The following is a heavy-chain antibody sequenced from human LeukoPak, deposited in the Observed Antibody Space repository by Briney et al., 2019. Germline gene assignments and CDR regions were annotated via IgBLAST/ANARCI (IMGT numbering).Heavy chain of an antibody. V-gene: IGHV3-30-3*01. Sequence: GGSLRLSCAASGFTFSSYAMHWVRQAPGKGPEWVAVISYDGSNKYYADSVKGRFTISRDNSKNTLYLQMNSLRAEDTAVYYCAREVPYYYGMDVWGQGTTVTVSS. CDR1: GFTFSSYA. CDR3: AREVPYYYGMDV. J-gene: IGHJ6*02. CDR2: ISYDGSNK.